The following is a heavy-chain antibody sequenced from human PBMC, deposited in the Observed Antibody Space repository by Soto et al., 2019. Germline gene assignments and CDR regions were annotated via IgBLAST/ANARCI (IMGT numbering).Heavy chain of an antibody. D-gene: IGHD1-26*01. V-gene: IGHV4-31*03. CDR3: AREAGSGDYFDY. CDR1: GGSISSTGYF. CDR2: IFYSGST. J-gene: IGHJ4*02. Sequence: QVQLQESGPGLVKPSQTLSLTCTVSGGSISSTGYFWTWIRQHPGKGLEWIGYIFYSGSTFHNPSLKGRVTIAVDTSKNQFSLELSSVTAADTAVYYCAREAGSGDYFDYWGQGTLVTVSS.